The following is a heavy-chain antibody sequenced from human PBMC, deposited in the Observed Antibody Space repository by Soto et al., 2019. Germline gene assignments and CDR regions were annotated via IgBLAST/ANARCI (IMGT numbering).Heavy chain of an antibody. J-gene: IGHJ6*02. CDR3: ARALVVVAPTNSYSSGMAV. D-gene: IGHD2-15*01. Sequence: SGPTLVNPTQTLTLTCTFSGFSLSTSGMCVSWIRQPPGKALEWLARIDWDDDKFYSTSLKTRLTISKDTSKNQVVLTMTNMDPVDTATFYCARALVVVAPTNSYSSGMAVGGQGPTVTVSS. V-gene: IGHV2-70*17. CDR1: GFSLSTSGMC. CDR2: IDWDDDK.